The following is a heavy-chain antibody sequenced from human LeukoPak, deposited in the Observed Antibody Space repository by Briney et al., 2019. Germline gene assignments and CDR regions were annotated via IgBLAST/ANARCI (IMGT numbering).Heavy chain of an antibody. CDR1: GFTFSTYG. CDR3: ARDWRSKAPTDDFDY. V-gene: IGHV3-30*03. D-gene: IGHD3-3*01. Sequence: GRSLRLSCEASGFTFSTYGMCWVRQAPGKGLEWVAVISYDGSIKYYPDSVKGRFTISRDNSKNTLYLQMNSLRPEDTAVYHCARDWRSKAPTDDFDYWGQGTLVTVSS. CDR2: ISYDGSIK. J-gene: IGHJ4*02.